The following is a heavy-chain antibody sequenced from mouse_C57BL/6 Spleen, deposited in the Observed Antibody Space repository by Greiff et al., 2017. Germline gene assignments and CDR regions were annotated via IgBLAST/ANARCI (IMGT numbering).Heavy chain of an antibody. J-gene: IGHJ3*01. CDR1: GFTFSDYY. D-gene: IGHD2-2*01. CDR3: ARVYYGYDGGFAY. CDR2: INYDGSST. Sequence: EVQLVESEGGLVQPGSSMKLSCTASGFTFSDYYMAWVRQVPEKGLEWVANINYDGSSTYYLDSLKSRFIISRDNAKNILYLQMSSLKSEDTATYYCARVYYGYDGGFAYWGQGTLVTVSA. V-gene: IGHV5-16*01.